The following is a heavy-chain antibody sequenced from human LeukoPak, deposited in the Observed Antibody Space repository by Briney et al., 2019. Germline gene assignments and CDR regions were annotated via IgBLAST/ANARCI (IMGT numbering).Heavy chain of an antibody. J-gene: IGHJ4*02. CDR2: IIPIFGTA. CDR1: GGTFSSYA. D-gene: IGHD4-23*01. V-gene: IGHV1-69*06. Sequence: SVKVSCKASGGTFSSYAISWVRQAPGQGLEWMGGIIPIFGTANYAQKFQGRVTITADKSTSTAYMELSSLRSEDTAVYYCARDQDYGGTFDYWGQGTLVTVSS. CDR3: ARDQDYGGTFDY.